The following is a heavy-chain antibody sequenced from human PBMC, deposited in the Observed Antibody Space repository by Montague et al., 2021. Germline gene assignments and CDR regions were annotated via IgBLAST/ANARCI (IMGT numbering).Heavy chain of an antibody. CDR2: IFNSGSP. Sequence: SETLSLTCTVSGGSIRSSIYYWAWIRQPPGKGLAWIGCIFNSGSPYYNTSLRNRVIMAVDTSKNQFSLNLTSVTAAYTASYYCARVFSSWYVGWFGPWGQGTLVTVSS. CDR1: GGSIRSSIYY. V-gene: IGHV4-39*07. J-gene: IGHJ5*02. CDR3: ARVFSSWYVGWFGP. D-gene: IGHD6-13*01.